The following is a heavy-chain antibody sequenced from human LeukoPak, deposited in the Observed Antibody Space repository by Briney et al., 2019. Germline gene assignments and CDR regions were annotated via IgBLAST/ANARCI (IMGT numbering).Heavy chain of an antibody. CDR2: IKSKTDGGTT. CDR1: GFTFSNAW. J-gene: IGHJ4*02. D-gene: IGHD5-18*01. Sequence: PGGSLRLSCAASGFTFSNAWMSWVRQAPGKGLEWVGRIKSKTDGGTTDYAAPVKGRFTISRDDSKNTLYLQMNSLKTEDTAVYYCTTDPTRIQLWPHRGGSIDYWGQGTLVTVSS. CDR3: TTDPTRIQLWPHRGGSIDY. V-gene: IGHV3-15*01.